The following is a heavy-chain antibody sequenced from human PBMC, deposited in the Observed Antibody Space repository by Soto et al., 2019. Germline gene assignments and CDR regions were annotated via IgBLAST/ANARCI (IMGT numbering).Heavy chain of an antibody. CDR1: GGTFSSYA. D-gene: IGHD2-15*01. CDR2: IIPIFGTA. V-gene: IGHV1-69*13. CDR3: ARGPWYCSGGSCRTNVMDV. Sequence: ASVKVSCKASGGTFSSYAISWVRQAPGQGLDWMGGIIPIFGTANYAQKFQGRVTITADESTSTAYMELSSLRSEDTAVYYCARGPWYCSGGSCRTNVMDVWGKGTTVPVSS. J-gene: IGHJ6*04.